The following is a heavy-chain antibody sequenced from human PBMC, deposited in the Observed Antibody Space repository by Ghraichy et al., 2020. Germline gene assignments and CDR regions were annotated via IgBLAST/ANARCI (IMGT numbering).Heavy chain of an antibody. V-gene: IGHV4-39*07. Sequence: SETLSLTCTVSGGSISSSSYYWGWIRQPPGKGLEWIGSIYYSGSTYYNPSLKSRVTISVDTSKNQFSLKLSSVTAADTAVYYCARDATIFGVVIIRASNWFDPWGQGTLVTVSS. CDR2: IYYSGST. J-gene: IGHJ5*02. CDR3: ARDATIFGVVIIRASNWFDP. CDR1: GGSISSSSYY. D-gene: IGHD3-3*01.